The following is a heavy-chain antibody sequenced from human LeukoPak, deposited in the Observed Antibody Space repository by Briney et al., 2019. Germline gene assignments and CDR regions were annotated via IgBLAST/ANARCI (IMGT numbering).Heavy chain of an antibody. CDR2: ISAYNGNT. Sequence: ASVKVSCKASGYTFTSYGISWVRQAPGQGLEWMGWISAYNGNTNYAQKLQGRVTMTTDTSTSTAYMELRSLRSDDTAVYYCARENYYDSSGYYRHWGQGTLVTVSS. CDR1: GYTFTSYG. V-gene: IGHV1-18*01. J-gene: IGHJ4*02. D-gene: IGHD3-22*01. CDR3: ARENYYDSSGYYRH.